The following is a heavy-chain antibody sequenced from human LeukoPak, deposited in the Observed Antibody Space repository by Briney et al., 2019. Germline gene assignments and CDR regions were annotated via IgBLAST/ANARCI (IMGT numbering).Heavy chain of an antibody. Sequence: TSETLSLTCAVYGGSFSDYYWSWIRQPPGKGLEWIGEINHSGSTNYNPSLKTRVTISVDTSKNQFSLKLKSVTAADTAMYYCARAGFGLAPHRGTPFDYWGQGTLVTVSS. J-gene: IGHJ4*02. CDR2: INHSGST. V-gene: IGHV4-34*01. D-gene: IGHD3-10*01. CDR3: ARAGFGLAPHRGTPFDY. CDR1: GGSFSDYY.